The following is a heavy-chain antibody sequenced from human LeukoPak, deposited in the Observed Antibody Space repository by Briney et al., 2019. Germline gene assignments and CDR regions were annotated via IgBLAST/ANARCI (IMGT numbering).Heavy chain of an antibody. CDR1: GFTFSNYN. D-gene: IGHD5-24*01. Sequence: GGSLRLSCAASGFTFSNYNMNWVRQAPGKGLEWVSSISSSSYIYYADSVKGRLTISRDNAKNSLYLQMNSLRAEDTALYYCARDLMATIPLDYWGQGTLVTVSA. J-gene: IGHJ4*02. CDR2: ISSSSYI. V-gene: IGHV3-21*01. CDR3: ARDLMATIPLDY.